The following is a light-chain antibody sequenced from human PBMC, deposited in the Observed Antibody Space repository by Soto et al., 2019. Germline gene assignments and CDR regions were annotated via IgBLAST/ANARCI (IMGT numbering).Light chain of an antibody. Sequence: QSVLTQPASVSGSPGQSIAISCTGTSSDVGGSTHVFWYQHHPGEAPKLMIYGDSNRPSGVSDRFSGSKSGNTASLTISGLQAGDEADYYCNSYTTSSTYVFGTGTKVTVL. V-gene: IGLV2-14*01. CDR2: GDS. CDR1: SSDVGGSTH. CDR3: NSYTTSSTYV. J-gene: IGLJ1*01.